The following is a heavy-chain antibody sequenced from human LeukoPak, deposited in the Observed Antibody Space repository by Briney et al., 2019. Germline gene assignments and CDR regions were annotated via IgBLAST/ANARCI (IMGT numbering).Heavy chain of an antibody. CDR3: AKDYYDFWSGYYTDY. V-gene: IGHV3-23*01. Sequence: PGGSLRLSCAASGFTFSSYAMSWFRQAPGKGLEWVSAISGSGGSTYYADSVKGRFTISRDNSKNTLYLQMNSLRAEDTAVYYCAKDYYDFWSGYYTDYWGQGTLVTVSS. CDR2: ISGSGGST. D-gene: IGHD3-3*01. J-gene: IGHJ4*02. CDR1: GFTFSSYA.